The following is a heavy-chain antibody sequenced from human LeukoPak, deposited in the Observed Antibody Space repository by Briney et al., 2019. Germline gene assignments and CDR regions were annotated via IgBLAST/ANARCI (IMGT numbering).Heavy chain of an antibody. D-gene: IGHD2/OR15-2a*01. CDR3: ARLLRPGFYGEDL. J-gene: IGHJ5*02. Sequence: PSETLPLTCTVSGGPISSTSYYWGWIRQSPGKGLQSIGTIFYDGNTYYNPSLKSRVTMSVDTSKDQFSLTLTSVTAADTAVYYCARLLRPGFYGEDLWGRGTLVTVSS. V-gene: IGHV4-39*01. CDR1: GGPISSTSYY. CDR2: IFYDGNT.